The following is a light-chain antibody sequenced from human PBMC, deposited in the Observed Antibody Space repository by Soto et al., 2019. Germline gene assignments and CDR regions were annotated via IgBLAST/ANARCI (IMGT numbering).Light chain of an antibody. CDR1: SSDVGGYNY. Sequence: QSALTQPASVSGSPGQSITISCTGTSSDVGGYNYVSWYQQHPGKAPKLMIYDVSNRPSGVSNRFSGSKSGNTASLTLSGLQAEDEADYYCSSYTSSSTLGFGGGTKVTVL. CDR2: DVS. J-gene: IGLJ2*01. CDR3: SSYTSSSTLG. V-gene: IGLV2-14*01.